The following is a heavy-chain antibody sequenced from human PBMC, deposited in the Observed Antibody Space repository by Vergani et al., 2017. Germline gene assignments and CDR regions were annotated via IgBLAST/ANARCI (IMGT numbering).Heavy chain of an antibody. Sequence: QVQLQQWGAGLLKPSETLSLTCAVYGGSFSGYYWSWIRQPPGKGLEWIGEINHSGSTNYNPSLKSRVTISVDTSKNQFSLKLSSVTAADTAVYYCARQRGGVQYDILTGYYPYWGQGTLVTVSS. V-gene: IGHV4-34*01. CDR1: GGSFSGYY. CDR2: INHSGST. CDR3: ARQRGGVQYDILTGYYPY. J-gene: IGHJ4*02. D-gene: IGHD3-9*01.